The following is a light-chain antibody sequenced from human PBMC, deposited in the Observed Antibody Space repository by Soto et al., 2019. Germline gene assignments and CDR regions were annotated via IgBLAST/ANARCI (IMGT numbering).Light chain of an antibody. CDR2: TNN. CDR1: GSDVGAYKY. J-gene: IGLJ1*01. Sequence: QSALTQPPSASGSPGQSLTISCAGTGSDVGAYKYVSWYQQHPGKAPKLIIYTNNQRPSGVPDRFSGSKSGTSASLAISGLRSEDEADYYCASWDGSLSGHVFGTGTKLTVL. CDR3: ASWDGSLSGHV. V-gene: IGLV2-8*01.